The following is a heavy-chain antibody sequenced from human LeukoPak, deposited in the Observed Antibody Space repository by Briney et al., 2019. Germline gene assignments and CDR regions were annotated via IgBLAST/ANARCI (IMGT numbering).Heavy chain of an antibody. D-gene: IGHD5-18*01. CDR1: GYTFTSFD. Sequence: ASVKVSCTASGYTFTSFDFNWVRQATGQGLEWMGWMNPNSGNTGYAQKFQGRVTMTRNTSISTAYMELSSLRSEDTAVYYCARWVDSYGYDETFDYWGQGTLVTVSS. J-gene: IGHJ4*02. CDR2: MNPNSGNT. CDR3: ARWVDSYGYDETFDY. V-gene: IGHV1-8*01.